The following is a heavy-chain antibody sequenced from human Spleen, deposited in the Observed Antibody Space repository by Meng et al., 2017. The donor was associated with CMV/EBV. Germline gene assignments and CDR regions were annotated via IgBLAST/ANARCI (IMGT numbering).Heavy chain of an antibody. J-gene: IGHJ4*02. CDR3: ARDLEVQGESWDIEVEPAAASFDY. D-gene: IGHD2-2*01. V-gene: IGHV1-2*02. Sequence: ASVKVSCKASGYTFIGYYIHWVRQAPGQGLEWMGWINPNTGGTNYAQKLQGRVTMTTDTSTNTAYMELRSLRSDDTAVYFCARDLEVQGESWDIEVEPAAASFDYWGQGTLVTVSS. CDR2: INPNTGGT. CDR1: GYTFIGYY.